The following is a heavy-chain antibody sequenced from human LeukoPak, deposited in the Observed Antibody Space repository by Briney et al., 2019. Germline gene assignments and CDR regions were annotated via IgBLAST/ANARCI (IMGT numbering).Heavy chain of an antibody. CDR3: ARGRGKRWLD. CDR1: GGSLSDYF. J-gene: IGHJ4*02. CDR2: INRSGST. D-gene: IGHD5-24*01. Sequence: SETLSLTCAVYGGSLSDYFWSWLRQPPEKGLEWIGEINRSGSTNYNPSFKSRVIISIDTSKNQFSLKVKSVTAADTAVCYCARGRGKRWLDWGEGTLVTVSS. V-gene: IGHV4-34*01.